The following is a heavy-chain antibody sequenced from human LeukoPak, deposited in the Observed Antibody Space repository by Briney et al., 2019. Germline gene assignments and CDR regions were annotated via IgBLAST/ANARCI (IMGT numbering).Heavy chain of an antibody. CDR1: GGSISSSSYY. D-gene: IGHD3-22*01. CDR3: ARGVKYYYDSSGYSD. V-gene: IGHV4-39*07. J-gene: IGHJ4*02. CDR2: IYYSGST. Sequence: SETLSLTCTVSGGSISSSSYYWGWIRQPPGKGVEWIGSIYYSGSTYYNPSLKSRVTISVDTSKNQFSLKLSSVTAADTAVYYCARGVKYYYDSSGYSDWGQGTLVTVSS.